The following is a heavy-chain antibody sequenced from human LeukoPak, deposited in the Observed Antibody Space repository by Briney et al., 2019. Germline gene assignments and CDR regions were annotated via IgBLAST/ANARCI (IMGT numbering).Heavy chain of an antibody. D-gene: IGHD6-13*01. CDR1: GIIFSSYS. V-gene: IGHV3-48*01. CDR3: ARGLVRQLADY. CDR2: ISSSGSTI. J-gene: IGHJ4*02. Sequence: QPGGSLRLSCAVSGIIFSSYSMNWVRQAPGKGLEWVSYISSSGSTIYYADSVKGRFTISRDNAKNSLCLQMNSLRAEDTAVYYCARGLVRQLADYWGQGTLVTVSS.